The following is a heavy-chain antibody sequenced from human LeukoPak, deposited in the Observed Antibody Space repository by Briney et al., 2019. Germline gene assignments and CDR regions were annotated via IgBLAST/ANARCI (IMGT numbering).Heavy chain of an antibody. J-gene: IGHJ4*02. V-gene: IGHV3-11*05. CDR1: GSTFTDYY. CDR3: ARDCVDCGSGSPFDY. Sequence: PGGSLRLSCAASGSTFTDYYMSWIRQAPGKGLEWVSYIGSSSSSTNYADAVKGRFTISRDNAKNSLYLQMNSLRAEDTAMYYCARDCVDCGSGSPFDYWGQGTLVTVSS. D-gene: IGHD3-10*01. CDR2: IGSSSSST.